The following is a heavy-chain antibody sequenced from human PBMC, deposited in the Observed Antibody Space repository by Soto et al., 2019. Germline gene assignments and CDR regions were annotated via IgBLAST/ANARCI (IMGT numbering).Heavy chain of an antibody. CDR3: ERGSTVWGYYGMDV. CDR1: GYTFTSYG. D-gene: IGHD4-17*01. J-gene: IGHJ6*02. V-gene: IGHV1-18*04. CDR2: ISAYNGNT. Sequence: ASVKVSCKASGYTFTSYGISWVRQAPGQGLEWMGWISAYNGNTNYAQKLQGRVTMTTDTSTSTAYMELRSLRSDDTAVYYCERGSTVWGYYGMDVWGQGTTVTVSS.